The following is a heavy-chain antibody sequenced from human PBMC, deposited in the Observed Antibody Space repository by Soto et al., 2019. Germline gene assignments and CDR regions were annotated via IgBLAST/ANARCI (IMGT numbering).Heavy chain of an antibody. CDR2: IKSKTDGGTT. D-gene: IGHD2-15*01. Sequence: EVQLVESGGGLVKPGGSLRPSCAASGFTFSNAWMSWVRQAPGKGLEWVGRIKSKTDGGTTDYAAPVKGRFTISRDDSKNKLYLQTNSLKTEDTAVYYCTTGAGGGIVVVVAATAPDDYWGQGTLVTVSS. J-gene: IGHJ4*02. CDR1: GFTFSNAW. V-gene: IGHV3-15*01. CDR3: TTGAGGGIVVVVAATAPDDY.